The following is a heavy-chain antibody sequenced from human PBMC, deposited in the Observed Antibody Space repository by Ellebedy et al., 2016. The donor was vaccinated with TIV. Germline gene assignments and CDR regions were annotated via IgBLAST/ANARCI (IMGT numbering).Heavy chain of an antibody. J-gene: IGHJ6*01. D-gene: IGHD3-9*01. CDR1: GYTFTNYD. Sequence: AASVKVSCKASGYTFTNYDIMWVRQATGQGLEWMGSMNPKSENGGSAQTFQGRVTMTSDASMSTAYMELSSLRPEDTAVYYCARSSDMDYNYYGMDVWGQGATVIVSS. CDR2: MNPKSENG. CDR3: ARSSDMDYNYYGMDV. V-gene: IGHV1-8*01.